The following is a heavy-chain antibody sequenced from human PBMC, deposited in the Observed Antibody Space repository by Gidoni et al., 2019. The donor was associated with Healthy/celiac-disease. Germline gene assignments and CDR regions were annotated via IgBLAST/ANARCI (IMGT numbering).Heavy chain of an antibody. CDR3: AKSKVATEPAADY. J-gene: IGHJ4*02. V-gene: IGHV3-23*01. Sequence: SCSAFGFVFSIYAIVWVRHAPGKGLEWVAAISGSGGSTYYADSVKSRFTISGDNSKNTLYLQMNSLRAEDTAVYYCAKSKVATEPAADYWGQGTLVTVSS. D-gene: IGHD2-21*02. CDR2: ISGSGGST. CDR1: GFVFSIYA.